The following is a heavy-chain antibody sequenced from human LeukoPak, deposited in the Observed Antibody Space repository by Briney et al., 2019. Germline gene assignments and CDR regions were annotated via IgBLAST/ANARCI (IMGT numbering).Heavy chain of an antibody. CDR3: ATRRAHIWGSYRYFFDY. D-gene: IGHD3-16*02. CDR2: INHSGST. CDR1: GRSFSGYY. J-gene: IGHJ4*02. V-gene: IGHV4-34*01. Sequence: PSETLSLTCAVYGRSFSGYYWSWIRQPPGKGLEWIGEINHSGSTNYNPSLKSRVTISVDTSKNQFSLKLSSVTAADTAVYYCATRRAHIWGSYRYFFDYWGQGTLVTVSS.